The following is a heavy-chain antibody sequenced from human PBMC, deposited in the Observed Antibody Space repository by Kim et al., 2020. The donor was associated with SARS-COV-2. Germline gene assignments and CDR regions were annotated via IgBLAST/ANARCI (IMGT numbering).Heavy chain of an antibody. J-gene: IGHJ4*02. CDR1: GFTFSSYG. CDR3: AKILSISAPEFDY. Sequence: GGSLRLSCAVSGFTFSSYGMHWVRQAPGKGLEWVAVISYDGSNKYYADSVKGRFTISRDNSKNTLYLQMNSLRAEDTAVYYCAKILSISAPEFDYWGQGTLVTVSS. CDR2: ISYDGSNK. D-gene: IGHD3-3*02. V-gene: IGHV3-30*18.